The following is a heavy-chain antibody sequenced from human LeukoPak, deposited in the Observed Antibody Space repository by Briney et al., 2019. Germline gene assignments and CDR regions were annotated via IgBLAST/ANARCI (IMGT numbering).Heavy chain of an antibody. D-gene: IGHD2-2*01. CDR2: ISGSGGST. V-gene: IGHV3-23*01. Sequence: SCKASGYTFSSYAMSWVRQAPGKGLEWVSAISGSGGSTYYADSVKGRFTISRDNSKNTLYLQMNSLRAEDTAVYYCATQKIVVVPAYYFDYWGQGTLVTVSS. CDR1: GYTFSSYA. CDR3: ATQKIVVVPAYYFDY. J-gene: IGHJ4*02.